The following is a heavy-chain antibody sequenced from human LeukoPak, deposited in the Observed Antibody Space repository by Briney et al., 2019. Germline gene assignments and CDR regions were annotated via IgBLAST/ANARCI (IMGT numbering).Heavy chain of an antibody. D-gene: IGHD1-1*01. CDR1: GGTFSSYA. J-gene: IGHJ6*04. Sequence: SVKVSCKASGGTFSSYAISWVRQAPGQGLEWKGGIIPTFGTANYAQKFQGRVTITADESTSTAYMELSSLRSEDTAVYYCAIFHNWNDPRSYYYYGMDVWGKGTTVTVSS. CDR2: IIPTFGTA. CDR3: AIFHNWNDPRSYYYYGMDV. V-gene: IGHV1-69*01.